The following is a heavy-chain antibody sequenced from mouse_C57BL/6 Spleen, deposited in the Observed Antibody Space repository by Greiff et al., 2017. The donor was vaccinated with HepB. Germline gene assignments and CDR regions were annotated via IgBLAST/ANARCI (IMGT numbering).Heavy chain of an antibody. CDR1: GYTFTTYP. V-gene: IGHV1-47*01. CDR2: FHPYNDDT. Sequence: VQLQESGAELVKPGASVKMSCKASGYTFTTYPIEWMKQNHGKSLEWIGNFHPYNDDTKYNEKFKGKATLTVEKSSSTVYLELSRLTSDDSAVYYCASRHYSNGWYFDVWGTGTTVTVSS. J-gene: IGHJ1*03. D-gene: IGHD2-5*01. CDR3: ASRHYSNGWYFDV.